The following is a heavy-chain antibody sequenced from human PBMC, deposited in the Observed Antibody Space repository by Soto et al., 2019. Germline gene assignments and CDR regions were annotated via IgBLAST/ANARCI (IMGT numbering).Heavy chain of an antibody. J-gene: IGHJ4*02. Sequence: EVQLVESGGGLVQPGGSLRLSCAASGFTFSSYSMNWVRQAPGKGLEWVSYISSSSSTIYYADSVKGRFTISRDNAKNSLYLQMNSLRAEDTAVYYCARDLMEWSLGVPGGNGDYWGQGTLVTVSS. CDR2: ISSSSSTI. CDR1: GFTFSSYS. D-gene: IGHD3-16*01. V-gene: IGHV3-48*01. CDR3: ARDLMEWSLGVPGGNGDY.